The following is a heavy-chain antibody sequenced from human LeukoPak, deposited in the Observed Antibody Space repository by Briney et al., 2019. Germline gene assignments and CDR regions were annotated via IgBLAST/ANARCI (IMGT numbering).Heavy chain of an antibody. D-gene: IGHD1-1*01. CDR2: VYYGGIT. CDR3: ARNGRHSKWFDP. J-gene: IGHJ5*02. Sequence: PSETLSLTCIVFGGSISSSDYYWGWIRQPPGKGLEWIGSVYYGGITYYNPSLKSRVTISVDTSKNQFPLNLSSVTAADTAVYYCARNGRHSKWFDPWGQGTLVTVSS. V-gene: IGHV4-39*06. CDR1: GGSISSSDYY.